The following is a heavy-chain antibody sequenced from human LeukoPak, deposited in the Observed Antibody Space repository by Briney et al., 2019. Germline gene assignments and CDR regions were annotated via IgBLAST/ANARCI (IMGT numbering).Heavy chain of an antibody. J-gene: IGHJ4*02. D-gene: IGHD6-6*01. V-gene: IGHV1-2*02. Sequence: ASVKVSCKASGYTFTSYDINWVRQAPGQGLEWMGWINPNNGGTNQVQRFQGRVTMTRDTSISTAYMELSSLRSDDTAIYFCARYSNSGGDYWGQGTLVTVSS. CDR2: INPNNGGT. CDR1: GYTFTSYD. CDR3: ARYSNSGGDY.